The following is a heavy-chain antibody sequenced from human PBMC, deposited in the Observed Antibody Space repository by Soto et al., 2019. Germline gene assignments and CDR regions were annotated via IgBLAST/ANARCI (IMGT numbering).Heavy chain of an antibody. CDR3: AREARGDFSGIFDY. CDR2: VYVNADT. CDR1: SDSISRFS. Sequence: KPSETLSLTCTVSSDSISRFSWIWIRQAAGKGLEWIGRVYVNADTKYAPSLRSRLNISVDTSKNQFSLRLTSVTAADTAVYFCAREARGDFSGIFDYWGRGTLVTVSS. V-gene: IGHV4-4*07. J-gene: IGHJ4*02. D-gene: IGHD2-21*02.